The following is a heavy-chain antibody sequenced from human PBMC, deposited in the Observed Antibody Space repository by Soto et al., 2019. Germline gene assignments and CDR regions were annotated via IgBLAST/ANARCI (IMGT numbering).Heavy chain of an antibody. CDR2: INHSGST. D-gene: IGHD4-17*01. J-gene: IGHJ6*02. CDR1: GGSFSGYY. CDR3: AGTTVTTGYYYGMDV. V-gene: IGHV4-34*01. Sequence: QVQLQQWGAGLLKPSETLSLTCAVYGGSFSGYYWSWIRQPPGKGLEWIGEINHSGSTNYNPSLKSRVTISVDTSKNQFSLKLSSVTAADTAVYYCAGTTVTTGYYYGMDVWGQGTTVTVSS.